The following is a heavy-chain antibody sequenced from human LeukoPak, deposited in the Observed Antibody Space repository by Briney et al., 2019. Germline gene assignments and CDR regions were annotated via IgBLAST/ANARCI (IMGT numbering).Heavy chain of an antibody. CDR1: GYTFTGYY. CDR2: MSPNTGKT. Sequence: ASVKVSCKASGYTFTGYYMHWVRQATGQGLEWMGKMSPNTGKTGYAQKFQGRLTITRDTSINTVYMELSSLRSDDTAVYYCARSFVDFWTGYYRRDWFDPWGQGTLVTVSS. J-gene: IGHJ5*02. CDR3: ARSFVDFWTGYYRRDWFDP. D-gene: IGHD3/OR15-3a*01. V-gene: IGHV1-8*03.